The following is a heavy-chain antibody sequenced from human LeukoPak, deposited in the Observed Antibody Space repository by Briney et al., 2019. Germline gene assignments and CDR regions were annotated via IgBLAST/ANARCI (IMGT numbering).Heavy chain of an antibody. J-gene: IGHJ4*02. D-gene: IGHD4-11*01. CDR3: ARQGTSYSNYGY. CDR1: GGSISSRSYY. Sequence: SETLSLTCTVSGGSISSRSYYWGWIRQPPGKGLKWIGSIYYSGSTYYNPSLKSRVTISVDTSKNQFSLKLSSVNAADTAVYYCARQGTSYSNYGYWGQGTLVTVSS. CDR2: IYYSGST. V-gene: IGHV4-39*01.